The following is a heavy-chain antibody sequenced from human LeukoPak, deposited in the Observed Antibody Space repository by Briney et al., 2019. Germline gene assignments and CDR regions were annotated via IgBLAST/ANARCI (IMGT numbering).Heavy chain of an antibody. CDR2: ISYDGSNK. CDR1: GFTFSSYG. Sequence: GRSLRLSCAASGFTFSSYGMHWVRQAPGKGLEWVAVISYDGSNKYYADSVKGRFTISRDNSKNTLFLQMNSLRTEDTTVYYCAKDLITMIVVVIPLFDYWGRGTLVTVSS. J-gene: IGHJ4*02. V-gene: IGHV3-30*18. CDR3: AKDLITMIVVVIPLFDY. D-gene: IGHD3-22*01.